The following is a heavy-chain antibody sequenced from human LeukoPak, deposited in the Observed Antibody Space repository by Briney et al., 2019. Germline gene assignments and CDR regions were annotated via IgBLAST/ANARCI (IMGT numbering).Heavy chain of an antibody. J-gene: IGHJ5*02. Sequence: VASVNVSCKASGGTFSSYAISWVRQAPGQGLEWMGGIIPIFGTANYAQKFQGRVTITADESTSTAYMELSSLRSEDTAVYYCAREAGGYDSDWFDPWGQGTLVTVSS. V-gene: IGHV1-69*13. CDR3: AREAGGYDSDWFDP. CDR2: IIPIFGTA. D-gene: IGHD5-12*01. CDR1: GGTFSSYA.